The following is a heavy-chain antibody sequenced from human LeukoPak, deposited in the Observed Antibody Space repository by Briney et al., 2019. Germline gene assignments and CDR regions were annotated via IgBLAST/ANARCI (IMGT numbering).Heavy chain of an antibody. CDR1: GYMFTGNY. V-gene: IGHV1-2*02. CDR2: INSNIGGT. J-gene: IGHJ4*02. D-gene: IGHD5-12*01. Sequence: ASVKVSCKASGYMFTGNYMHWVRQAPGQGLEWMGWINSNIGGTNYAQKFQGRVTMTRDTSISTAYMELSRLRSDDTAVYYCVRDYFRGDIVATIMDYWGQGTLVTLSS. CDR3: VRDYFRGDIVATIMDY.